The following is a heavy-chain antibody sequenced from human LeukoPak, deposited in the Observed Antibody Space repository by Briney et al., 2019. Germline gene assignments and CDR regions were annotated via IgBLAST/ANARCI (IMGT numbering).Heavy chain of an antibody. CDR1: GYTFTSYH. CDR3: ARGRRGGGDVLFNWFDP. Sequence: ASVKVSCKASGYTFTSYHINWVRQATGQGLEWMGWMNPNSGNTGYAQKFQGGVTMTRDTSISTAYMELSSLRSEDTAVYYCARGRRGGGDVLFNWFDPWGQGTLVTASS. J-gene: IGHJ5*02. V-gene: IGHV1-8*01. D-gene: IGHD2-21*02. CDR2: MNPNSGNT.